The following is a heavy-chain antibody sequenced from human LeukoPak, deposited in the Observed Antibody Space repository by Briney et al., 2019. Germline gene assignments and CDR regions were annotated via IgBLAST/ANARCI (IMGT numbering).Heavy chain of an antibody. CDR1: GYTFTGYY. CDR3: ARDFRAAMVSDWFDP. D-gene: IGHD5-18*01. V-gene: IGHV1-2*02. Sequence: ASVKVSCKASGYTFTGYYMHWVRQAPGQGLEWMGWINPNSGGTNYAQKFQGRVTMTRDTSISTAYMELSRPRSDDTAVYYCARDFRAAMVSDWFDPWGQGTLVTVSS. CDR2: INPNSGGT. J-gene: IGHJ5*02.